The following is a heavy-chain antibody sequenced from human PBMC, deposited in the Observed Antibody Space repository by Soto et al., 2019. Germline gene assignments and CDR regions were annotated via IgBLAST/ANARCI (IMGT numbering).Heavy chain of an antibody. Sequence: HSETLSLTCTISGGSVSTYYWSWIRQPPGKELEWIGLTSYSGNTNYNPSLKSRVAIAVDTSKNQFSLTLSSVTAADTAVYYCARDGVGPFDYWGQGTLVTVSS. CDR3: ARDGVGPFDY. D-gene: IGHD3-3*01. CDR2: TSYSGNT. J-gene: IGHJ4*02. V-gene: IGHV4-59*02. CDR1: GGSVSTYY.